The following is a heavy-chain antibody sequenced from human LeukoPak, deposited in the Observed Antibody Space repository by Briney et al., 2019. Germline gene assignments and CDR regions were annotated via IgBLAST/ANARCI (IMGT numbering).Heavy chain of an antibody. CDR2: ISSSGGTI. CDR3: ARVRGNTYGYSFDY. CDR1: GFTFPSYG. D-gene: IGHD5-18*01. J-gene: IGHJ4*02. Sequence: GGSLRLSCAASGFTFPSYGMNWVRQAPGKGLGWVSYISSSGGTIYYADSVKGRFTISRDNAKNSLYLRMNSLRDEDTAVYYCARVRGNTYGYSFDYWGQGTLVTVSS. V-gene: IGHV3-48*02.